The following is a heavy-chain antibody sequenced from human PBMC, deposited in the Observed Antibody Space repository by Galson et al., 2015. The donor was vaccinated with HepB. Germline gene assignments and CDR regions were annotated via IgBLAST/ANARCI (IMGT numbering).Heavy chain of an antibody. Sequence: SLRLSCAASGFTFSSYGMHWVRQAPGKGLEWVAVISYDGSNKYYADSVKGRFTISRDNSKNTLYLQMNSLRAEDTAVYYCAKDPGGAARGFSIGMDVWGQGTTVTVSS. V-gene: IGHV3-30*18. CDR1: GFTFSSYG. CDR2: ISYDGSNK. CDR3: AKDPGGAARGFSIGMDV. D-gene: IGHD6-6*01. J-gene: IGHJ6*02.